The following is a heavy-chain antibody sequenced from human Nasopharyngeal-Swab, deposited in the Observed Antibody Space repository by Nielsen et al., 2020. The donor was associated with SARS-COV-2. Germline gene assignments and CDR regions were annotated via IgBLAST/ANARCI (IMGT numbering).Heavy chain of an antibody. J-gene: IGHJ4*02. V-gene: IGHV4-39*01. CDR3: ATPWELSAY. CDR2: IYYSRST. D-gene: IGHD1-26*01. Sequence: WIRQPPGKGLEWIGYIYYSRSTYYNPSLKSRVTISVDTSKNQFSLKLSSVTAADTAVYYCATPWELSAYWGQGTLVTVSS.